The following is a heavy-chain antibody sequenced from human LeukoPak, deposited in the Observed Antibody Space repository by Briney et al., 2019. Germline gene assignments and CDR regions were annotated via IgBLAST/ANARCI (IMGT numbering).Heavy chain of an antibody. J-gene: IGHJ3*02. V-gene: IGHV3-30*02. CDR3: AKEYEEYSGSLGAFDI. CDR2: IRYDGSNK. D-gene: IGHD1-26*01. Sequence: PGGSLRLSCAASGFTFSRHGMHWVRQAPGKGLEWVAFIRYDGSNKYYADSVKGRFTISRDNSKNTLYLQMNSLRAEDTAVYYCAKEYEEYSGSLGAFDIWGQGTMVTVSS. CDR1: GFTFSRHG.